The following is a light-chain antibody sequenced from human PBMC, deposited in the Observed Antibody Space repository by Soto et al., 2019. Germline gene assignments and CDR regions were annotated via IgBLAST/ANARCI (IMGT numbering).Light chain of an antibody. CDR2: EPS. Sequence: EIVLTQSPATLSLSPGERATLSCRASQSVGIYLGWYQQRPGQAPRLLIYEPSKRAAGIPARFSGSGSGTDFTLTINSLEPEDFAVYYCQHRSTWPRAFGQGTRLEIK. J-gene: IGKJ5*01. V-gene: IGKV3-11*01. CDR1: QSVGIY. CDR3: QHRSTWPRA.